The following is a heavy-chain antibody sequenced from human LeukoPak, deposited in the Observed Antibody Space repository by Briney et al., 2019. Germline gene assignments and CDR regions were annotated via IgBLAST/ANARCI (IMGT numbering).Heavy chain of an antibody. V-gene: IGHV4-59*08. CDR1: GGSISSYY. D-gene: IGHD6-13*01. Sequence: SETLSLTCTVSGGSISSYYWSWIRQPPGKGLEWIGYIYYSGSTNYNPSLKSRVTISVDTSKNQFSLKLSSVTAADTAVYYCASTIAAAGPFDYWGQGTLVTVSS. CDR2: IYYSGST. CDR3: ASTIAAAGPFDY. J-gene: IGHJ4*02.